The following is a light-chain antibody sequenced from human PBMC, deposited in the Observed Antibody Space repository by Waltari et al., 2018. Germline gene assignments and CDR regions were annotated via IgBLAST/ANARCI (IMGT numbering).Light chain of an antibody. J-gene: IGLJ3*02. Sequence: QSALTQPASVSGSPGQSITTSCTGTSSDVGGYNYVSWYQQHPGKAPKLMIYDVSKRPSGVSNRFSGSKSGNTASLTISGLQPEDEADYYCSSYTSSTTWVFGGGTKLTVL. CDR3: SSYTSSTTWV. CDR1: SSDVGGYNY. CDR2: DVS. V-gene: IGLV2-14*01.